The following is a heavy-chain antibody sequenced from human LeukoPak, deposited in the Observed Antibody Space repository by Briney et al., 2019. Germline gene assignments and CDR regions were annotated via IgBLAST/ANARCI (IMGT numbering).Heavy chain of an antibody. CDR2: IIPILGIA. CDR1: GGTFSSYA. J-gene: IGHJ4*02. Sequence: SVKVSCKASGGTFSSYAISWVRQAPGQGLEWMGRIIPILGIANYAQKFQGRVTITADKSTSTAYMELSSLRSDDTAVYYCARHGDYDFWSGPYYWGQGTLVTVSS. V-gene: IGHV1-69*04. D-gene: IGHD3-3*01. CDR3: ARHGDYDFWSGPYY.